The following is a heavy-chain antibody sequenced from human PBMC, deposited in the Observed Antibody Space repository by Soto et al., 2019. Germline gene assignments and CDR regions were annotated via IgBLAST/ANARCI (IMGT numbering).Heavy chain of an antibody. CDR3: AKKSLGSITLPALYYFDY. Sequence: GGSLRLSCADSGFTFSSYGMHWVRQAPGKGLEWVAVISYDGSNKYYADSVKGRFTISRDNSKNTLYLQMNSLRAEDTAVYYCAKKSLGSITLPALYYFDYWGQGTLVTVSS. CDR2: ISYDGSNK. D-gene: IGHD7-27*01. J-gene: IGHJ4*02. V-gene: IGHV3-30*18. CDR1: GFTFSSYG.